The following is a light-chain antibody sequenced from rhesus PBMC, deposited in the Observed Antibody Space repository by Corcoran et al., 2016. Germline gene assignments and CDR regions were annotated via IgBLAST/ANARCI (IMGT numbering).Light chain of an antibody. V-gene: IGKV1-69*01. CDR1: QGISNW. Sequence: DIQMTQSPSSLSASVGDRVTITCRASQGISNWLAWYQQKQGKAPKLLIYRASNLETGVPSRLRGSGSGTGCTLTISSLQPEDIATYYCQQHDNSPRPFCQGTKVEIK. CDR2: RAS. J-gene: IGKJ1*01. CDR3: QQHDNSPRP.